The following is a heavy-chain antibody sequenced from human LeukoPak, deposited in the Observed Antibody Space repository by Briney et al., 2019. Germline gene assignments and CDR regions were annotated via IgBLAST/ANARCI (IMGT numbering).Heavy chain of an antibody. D-gene: IGHD1-26*01. CDR3: ATGYSIVGATDAFDI. J-gene: IGHJ3*02. CDR1: GHTFTDYY. CDR2: VDPEDGET. Sequence: ASVKVSCKVSGHTFTDYYMHWVQQAPGKGLEWMGLVDPEDGETIYAEKFQGRVTITADTSTDTAYMELSSLRSEDTAVYYCATGYSIVGATDAFDIWGQGTMVTVSS. V-gene: IGHV1-69-2*01.